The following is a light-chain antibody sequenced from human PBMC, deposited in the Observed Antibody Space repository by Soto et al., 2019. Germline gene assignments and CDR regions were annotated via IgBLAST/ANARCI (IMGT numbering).Light chain of an antibody. Sequence: DIQMTQSPSTLSASVGDRVTITCRASQSISSWLAWYQQKPGKAPKLLIYDASSLESGVPSRFSGSGSGTEFTLTISSLQPDDFATYYCQQYNSDPWTFGQGNKVEIK. V-gene: IGKV1-5*01. CDR2: DAS. CDR3: QQYNSDPWT. CDR1: QSISSW. J-gene: IGKJ1*01.